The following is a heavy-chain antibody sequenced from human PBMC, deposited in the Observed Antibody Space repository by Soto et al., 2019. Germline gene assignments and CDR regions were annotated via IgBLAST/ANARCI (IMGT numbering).Heavy chain of an antibody. Sequence: QVQLVQSGAEVKKPGASVKVSCKASGYTFASYAISWMRQAPGQGLEWMGWISAYNGNTNYAQKLQGRVTMTTDTSTSTADMELRSLRSDDAAVYYCARDPPPPDYWGQGTLVTVSS. V-gene: IGHV1-18*01. J-gene: IGHJ4*02. CDR1: GYTFASYA. CDR3: ARDPPPPDY. CDR2: ISAYNGNT.